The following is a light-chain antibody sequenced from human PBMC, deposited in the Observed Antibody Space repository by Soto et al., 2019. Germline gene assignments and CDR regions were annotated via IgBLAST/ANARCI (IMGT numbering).Light chain of an antibody. V-gene: IGKV3-20*01. CDR2: GAS. J-gene: IGKJ1*01. CDR3: QQFGRSSWT. Sequence: DIVLTQSPGTLSLSPGERATLSCRASQSVSSSDLAWYQQKPGQAPRLLIYGASSRATGIPDRFSGSGSGTDFTLTISRLEPEDFAVYYCQQFGRSSWTFGQGTKV. CDR1: QSVSSSD.